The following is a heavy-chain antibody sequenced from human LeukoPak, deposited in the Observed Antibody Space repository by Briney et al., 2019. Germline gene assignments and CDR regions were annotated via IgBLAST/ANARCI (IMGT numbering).Heavy chain of an antibody. CDR3: ARDGEWELLKWRYYFDY. CDR1: GFTFSSYE. Sequence: PGGSLRLSCAASGFTFSSYEMNWVRQAPGKGLEWVSYISSSGSTIYYADSVKGRFTISRDNAKNSLYLQMNSLRAEDTAVYYCARDGEWELLKWRYYFDYWGQGTLVTVSS. J-gene: IGHJ4*02. V-gene: IGHV3-48*03. D-gene: IGHD1-26*01. CDR2: ISSSGSTI.